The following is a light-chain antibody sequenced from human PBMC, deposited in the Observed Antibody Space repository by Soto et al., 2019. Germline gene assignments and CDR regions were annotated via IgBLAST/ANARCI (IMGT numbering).Light chain of an antibody. J-gene: IGKJ4*01. CDR3: QHYHNLPLT. Sequence: IQMTQSPSSLSASVGDRVTITCQANQDITNSLNWYQQIPGKAPKLLIYGASNLVTGVPSRFSGRGSGTAFTFTISSLQHEDIATYYCQHYHNLPLTFGGGTKVEIK. CDR1: QDITNS. CDR2: GAS. V-gene: IGKV1-33*01.